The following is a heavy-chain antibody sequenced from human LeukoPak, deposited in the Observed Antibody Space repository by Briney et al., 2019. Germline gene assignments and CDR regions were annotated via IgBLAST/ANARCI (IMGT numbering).Heavy chain of an antibody. D-gene: IGHD3-3*01. Sequence: SETLSLTCAVYGGSFSGYYWSWIRQPPGKGLEWIGEINHSGSTNYNPSLKSRVTISVDTSKNQFSLKLSSVTAADTAVYYYARERITIFGVVIKGYWFDPWGQGTLVTVSS. CDR1: GGSFSGYY. CDR3: ARERITIFGVVIKGYWFDP. CDR2: INHSGST. J-gene: IGHJ5*02. V-gene: IGHV4-34*01.